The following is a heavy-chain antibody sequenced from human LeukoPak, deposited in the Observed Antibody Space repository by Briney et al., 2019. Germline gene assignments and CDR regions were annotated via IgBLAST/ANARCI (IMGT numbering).Heavy chain of an antibody. CDR3: ARGAIAAAGINWFDP. J-gene: IGHJ5*02. V-gene: IGHV3-21*01. Sequence: GGSLRLSCAASGFTFSNYSMNWVRQAPGKGLEWVSSISSSSSYIYYADSVKGRFTISRDNAKNSLYLQMNSLRAEDTAVYYCARGAIAAAGINWFDPWGQGTLVTVSS. D-gene: IGHD6-13*01. CDR1: GFTFSNYS. CDR2: ISSSSSYI.